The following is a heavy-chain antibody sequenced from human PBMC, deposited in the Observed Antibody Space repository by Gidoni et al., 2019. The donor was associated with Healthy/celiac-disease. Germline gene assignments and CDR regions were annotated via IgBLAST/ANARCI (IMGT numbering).Heavy chain of an antibody. CDR2: IYPGDSDT. J-gene: IGHJ5*02. CDR1: GYSFTSYW. V-gene: IGHV5-51*01. CDR3: ARQRGYCSSTSCQNWFDP. Sequence: EVQLVQSGAEVKKPGESLQISCKGSGYSFTSYWIGWVLQMPGKGLEWMGMIYPGDSDTRYSPSFQGQVTISADKSISTAYLQWSSLKASDTAMYYCARQRGYCSSTSCQNWFDPWGQGTLVTVSS. D-gene: IGHD2-2*01.